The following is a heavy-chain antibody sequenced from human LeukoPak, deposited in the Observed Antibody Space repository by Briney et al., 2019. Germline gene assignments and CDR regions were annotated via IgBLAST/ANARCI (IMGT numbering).Heavy chain of an antibody. J-gene: IGHJ4*02. Sequence: SETLSLTCTVSGGSISSSSYYWGWIRQLPGKGLEWIGSIYYSGSTYYSPSLKSRVTISVDTSKNQFSLKLSSVTAADTAVYYCASMYSSSFDWGQGTLVTVSS. D-gene: IGHD6-6*01. CDR3: ASMYSSSFD. V-gene: IGHV4-39*01. CDR1: GGSISSSSYY. CDR2: IYYSGST.